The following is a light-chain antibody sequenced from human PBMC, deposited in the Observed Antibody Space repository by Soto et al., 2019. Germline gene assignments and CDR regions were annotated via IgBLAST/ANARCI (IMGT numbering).Light chain of an antibody. V-gene: IGKV3-20*01. CDR3: QQYGSSPLT. CDR2: GAS. J-gene: IGKJ4*01. CDR1: QTVRTNY. Sequence: IVLTQSPGTLSLSPGERATLSCTASQTVRTNYLAWYQQKPGQAPRLLIYGASSRATGIADRFSGSGSGTDFTLTISRLEPEDCGVYYCQQYGSSPLTFGGGTKVEIK.